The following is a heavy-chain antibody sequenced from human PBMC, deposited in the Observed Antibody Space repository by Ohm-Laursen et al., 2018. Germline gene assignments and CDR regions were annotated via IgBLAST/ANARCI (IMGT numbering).Heavy chain of an antibody. Sequence: GSLRLSCTASGFTFSNYWMHWVRQAPGEGLVWVSRINSDGSSTNYADSVKGRFTISRDNAKNTLYLQTNSLRAEDTAVYYCASAYSYSTPHYLDYWGQGTLVTVSS. CDR2: INSDGSST. D-gene: IGHD5-18*01. V-gene: IGHV3-74*01. CDR1: GFTFSNYW. CDR3: ASAYSYSTPHYLDY. J-gene: IGHJ4*02.